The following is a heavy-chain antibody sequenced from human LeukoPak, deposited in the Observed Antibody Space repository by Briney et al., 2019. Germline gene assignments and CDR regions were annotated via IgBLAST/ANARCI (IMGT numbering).Heavy chain of an antibody. V-gene: IGHV4-34*01. J-gene: IGHJ4*02. CDR1: GGSFSGYY. Sequence: SETLSLTCTVSGGSFSGYYWSWIRQPPGKGLEWIGEINHSGSTNYNSSLKSRVTISVDTSKNQFSLKLSSVTAADTAVYSCARGGWFGELNWGQETLVTVPS. CDR3: ARGGWFGELN. D-gene: IGHD3-10*01. CDR2: INHSGST.